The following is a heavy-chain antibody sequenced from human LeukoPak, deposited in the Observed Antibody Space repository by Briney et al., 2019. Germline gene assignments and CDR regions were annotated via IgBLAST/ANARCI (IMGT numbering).Heavy chain of an antibody. J-gene: IGHJ4*02. CDR1: GYTFTSYY. CDR3: ARDRRDSSGWSAFDY. CDR2: INPSGGST. V-gene: IGHV1-46*01. Sequence: ASVKVSFKASGYTFTSYYMHWVRQAPGQGLEWMGIINPSGGSTSYAQKFQGRVTMTRDTSTSTVYMELSSLRSEDTAVYYCARDRRDSSGWSAFDYWGQGTLVTVSS. D-gene: IGHD6-19*01.